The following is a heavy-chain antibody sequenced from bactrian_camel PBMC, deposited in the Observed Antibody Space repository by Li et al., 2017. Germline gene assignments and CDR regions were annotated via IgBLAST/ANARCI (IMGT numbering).Heavy chain of an antibody. CDR3: AVGLSYYSDFTINF. Sequence: DVQLVESGGGSVQAGGSLRLSCSVTGYTYSRYCMGWFRQAPGKEREGVAAISSDGSTSYSDSVKGRFTISKDNAKNTLCLQMNSLQSEDTALYYCAVGLSYYSDFTINFWGQGTQVTVS. D-gene: IGHD4*01. V-gene: IGHV3S67*01. J-gene: IGHJ4*01. CDR1: GYTYSRYC. CDR2: ISSDGST.